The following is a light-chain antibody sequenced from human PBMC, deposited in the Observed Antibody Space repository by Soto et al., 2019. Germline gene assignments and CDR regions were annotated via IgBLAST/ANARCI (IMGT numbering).Light chain of an antibody. J-gene: IGLJ1*01. Sequence: QSVLTQPASVSGSPGQSITMSCTGTSSGVGSYNLVSWYQQHPGKAPKLIIFEGTKRPSGVSSRFSGSKSGNTASLTISGLQAEDEADYYCSSYTSSSTYVFGTGTQLTVL. CDR3: SSYTSSSTYV. CDR2: EGT. CDR1: SSGVGSYNL. V-gene: IGLV2-14*02.